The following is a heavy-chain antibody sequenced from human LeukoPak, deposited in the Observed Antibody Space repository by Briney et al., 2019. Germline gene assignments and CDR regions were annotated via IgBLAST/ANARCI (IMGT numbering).Heavy chain of an antibody. V-gene: IGHV3-7*01. CDR1: GFRFSNYW. J-gene: IGHJ6*02. D-gene: IGHD3-16*01. Sequence: GGPLRLSCAAAGFRFSNYWMTWVRQAPEKGLEWLARIKTDGSETYYVDSVKGRFTISRDNAKSSLYLQMNSLRVEDTGVYHCVRFGPDHDMGLWGQGTTVTVS. CDR3: VRFGPDHDMGL. CDR2: IKTDGSET.